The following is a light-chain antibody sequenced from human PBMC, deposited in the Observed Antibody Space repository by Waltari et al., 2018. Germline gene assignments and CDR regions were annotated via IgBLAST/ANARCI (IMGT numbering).Light chain of an antibody. J-gene: IGLJ2*01. V-gene: IGLV3-10*01. CDR3: YSTDGSGNERV. CDR2: EDS. CDR1: AFPRKY. Sequence: SYELTQPPPVSVSPGQTARIPCPGDAFPRKYAYWYQQKSGQAPVLVMYEDSKRPPGIPERFSGSGSGTMATLTISGAQAEDEADYYCYSTDGSGNERVFGGGTKLTV.